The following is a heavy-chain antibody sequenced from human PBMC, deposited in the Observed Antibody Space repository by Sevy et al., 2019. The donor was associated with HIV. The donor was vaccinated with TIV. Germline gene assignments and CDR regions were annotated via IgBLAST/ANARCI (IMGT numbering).Heavy chain of an antibody. J-gene: IGHJ1*01. CDR2: IYPGDSDT. D-gene: IGHD6-25*01. Sequence: GESLKISCKGSGYSFTRYWLGWVRQMPGKGLDWMGIIYPGDSDTRYSPSFQGQVTISADKSINTAYLQWSSLKASDTAMYYCARHTSSGYAEYFQHWGQGTLVTVSS. V-gene: IGHV5-51*01. CDR1: GYSFTRYW. CDR3: ARHTSSGYAEYFQH.